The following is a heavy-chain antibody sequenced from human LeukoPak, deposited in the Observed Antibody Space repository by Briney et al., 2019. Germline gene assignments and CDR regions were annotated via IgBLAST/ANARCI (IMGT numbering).Heavy chain of an antibody. Sequence: SETLSLTCTVSGGSISSGNYYWSWIRQPAGKGLEWIGRVYTSGSTTYNPSLKSRVTISVDTSKSQFSLKLSSVTAADTAVYYCARGGGDYGGYYFDSWGQGTLITVSS. J-gene: IGHJ4*02. CDR3: ARGGGDYGGYYFDS. CDR1: GGSISSGNYY. D-gene: IGHD4-23*01. CDR2: VYTSGST. V-gene: IGHV4-61*02.